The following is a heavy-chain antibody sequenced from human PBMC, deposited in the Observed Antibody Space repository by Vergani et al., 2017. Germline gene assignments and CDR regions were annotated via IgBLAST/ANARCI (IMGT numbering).Heavy chain of an antibody. Sequence: VQLQESGPGLVKPSGTLSLTCAVSGGSISSSNWWSWVRQPPGKGLVWVSRINSDGSSTSYADSVKGRFTIARDNAKNTLYLQVNSLRAEDTAVYYCARDSKIVGDTFPDYWGQGTLVTVAS. V-gene: IGHV3-74*01. CDR2: INSDGSST. CDR1: GGSISSSNW. CDR3: ARDSKIVGDTFPDY. J-gene: IGHJ4*02. D-gene: IGHD1-26*01.